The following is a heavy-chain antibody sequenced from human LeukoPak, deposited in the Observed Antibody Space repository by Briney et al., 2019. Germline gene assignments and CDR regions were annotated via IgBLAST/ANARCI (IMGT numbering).Heavy chain of an antibody. Sequence: GGSLRLSCAASGFIFSNYAMYWVRQAPGKGLEWVSAISGRSDNTYYAGSVKGRFTLSRDSSKNTLYLQMNSLRADDTAVYYCAKWGDYDVLTGYYVSDFWGQGTLVTVSS. D-gene: IGHD3-9*01. CDR2: ISGRSDNT. CDR1: GFIFSNYA. V-gene: IGHV3-23*01. J-gene: IGHJ4*02. CDR3: AKWGDYDVLTGYYVSDF.